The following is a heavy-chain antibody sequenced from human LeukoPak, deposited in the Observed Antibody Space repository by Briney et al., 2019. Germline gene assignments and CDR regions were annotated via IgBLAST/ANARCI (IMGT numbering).Heavy chain of an antibody. CDR1: GYTFTSYG. J-gene: IGHJ6*03. Sequence: ASVKVSCKASGYTFTSYGISWVRQAPGQGLEWMGWISAYNGNTNYAQKLQGRVTMATDTSTSTAYMELRSLRSDDTAVYYCARVPTIKYYYYYYYMDVWGKGTTVTVSS. D-gene: IGHD5-12*01. V-gene: IGHV1-18*01. CDR3: ARVPTIKYYYYYYYMDV. CDR2: ISAYNGNT.